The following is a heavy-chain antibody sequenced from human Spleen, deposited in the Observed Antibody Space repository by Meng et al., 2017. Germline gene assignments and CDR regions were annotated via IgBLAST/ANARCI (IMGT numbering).Heavy chain of an antibody. CDR3: ARGPTTMAHDFDY. Sequence: VKPWQWWAGLLKPSETLSLPCVVSGGSFSDYDWSWIRQPPGKGLEWIGEINHSGSTNYNPSLESRATISVDTSQNNLSLKLSSVTAADSAVYYCARGPTTMAHDFDYWGQGTLVTVSS. D-gene: IGHD4-11*01. J-gene: IGHJ4*02. CDR1: GGSFSDYD. CDR2: INHSGST. V-gene: IGHV4-34*01.